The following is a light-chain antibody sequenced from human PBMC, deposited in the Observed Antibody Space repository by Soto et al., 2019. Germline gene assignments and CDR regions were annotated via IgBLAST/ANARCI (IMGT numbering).Light chain of an antibody. CDR1: SSDVGGYNY. Sequence: QSALTQPRSVSGSPGQSVTISCTGTSSDVGGYNYVSWYQQHPGRAPKLMIYDVTKRPSGVPDRLSGSKSGSTASLTISGLQAEDEADYYCCSYAGSYGWVFGGGTKVTVL. J-gene: IGLJ3*02. CDR2: DVT. CDR3: CSYAGSYGWV. V-gene: IGLV2-11*01.